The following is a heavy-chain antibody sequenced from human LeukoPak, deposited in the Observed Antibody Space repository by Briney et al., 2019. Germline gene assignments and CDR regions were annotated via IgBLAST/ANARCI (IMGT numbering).Heavy chain of an antibody. CDR2: INHSGST. J-gene: IGHJ6*02. CDR3: ARGAPATIYYYYGMDV. D-gene: IGHD5-12*01. Sequence: SETLSLTCAVYGGSFSGYYWSWIRQPPGKGLEWIGEINHSGSTNYNPSLKSRVTISVDPSKNQFSLKLSSVTAADTAVYYCARGAPATIYYYYGMDVWGQGTTVTVSS. V-gene: IGHV4-34*01. CDR1: GGSFSGYY.